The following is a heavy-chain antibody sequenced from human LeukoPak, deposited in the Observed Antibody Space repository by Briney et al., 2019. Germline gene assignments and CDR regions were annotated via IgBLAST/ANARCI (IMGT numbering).Heavy chain of an antibody. CDR1: GFTFSSYS. Sequence: GGSLRLSCAASGFTFSSYSMNGVRQAPGRGREGFSSISSSSSYIYYADSVKGRFTISRDNAKNSLYLQMNSLRAEDTAVYYCARDIVAALDYWGQGTLVTVSS. CDR2: ISSSSSYI. CDR3: ARDIVAALDY. J-gene: IGHJ4*02. D-gene: IGHD1-26*01. V-gene: IGHV3-21*01.